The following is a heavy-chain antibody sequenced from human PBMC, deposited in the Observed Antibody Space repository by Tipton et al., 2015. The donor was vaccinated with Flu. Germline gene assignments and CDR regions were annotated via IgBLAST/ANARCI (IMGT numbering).Heavy chain of an antibody. CDR3: GRDRVSGVDY. J-gene: IGHJ4*02. Sequence: GSLRLSCAVSGDSISSDYHWSWIRQPPGKGLEWLGYVYYRGATNYNPSLKRRVTISVDPSKSTFTLKLTAVTAADTAVYYCGRDRVSGVDYWGRGALVTVSS. CDR1: GDSISSDY. V-gene: IGHV4-61*03. CDR2: VYYRGAT.